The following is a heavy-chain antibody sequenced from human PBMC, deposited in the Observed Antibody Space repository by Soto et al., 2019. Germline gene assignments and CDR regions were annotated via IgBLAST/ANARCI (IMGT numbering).Heavy chain of an antibody. J-gene: IGHJ4*02. Sequence: QVQLVESGGGVVQPGRSLRLSCAASGFTFSSYGMHWVRQAPGKGLEWVAVISYDGSNKYYADSVKGRFTISRDNSKNTLYLQMNSLRAEDTAVYYCAKADIQGYYYDRSGYSDKNRDDYWGQGTLVTVSS. CDR2: ISYDGSNK. CDR1: GFTFSSYG. CDR3: AKADIQGYYYDRSGYSDKNRDDY. V-gene: IGHV3-30*18. D-gene: IGHD3-22*01.